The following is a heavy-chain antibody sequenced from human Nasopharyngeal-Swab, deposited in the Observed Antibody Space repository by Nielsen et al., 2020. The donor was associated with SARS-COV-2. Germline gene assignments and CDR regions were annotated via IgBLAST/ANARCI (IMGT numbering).Heavy chain of an antibody. CDR2: ISSSGSP. D-gene: IGHD6-13*01. Sequence: TLSLTCTVSGGSISSSSYYWTWIRQPPGKGLEWIAYISSSGSPRYNPSLKSRVILPIDRSRNQFSLMLTSVTAADTAVYFCARDRGSNYGMDVWGHGTTVTVSS. CDR1: GGSISSSSYY. CDR3: ARDRGSNYGMDV. V-gene: IGHV4-30-4*01. J-gene: IGHJ6*02.